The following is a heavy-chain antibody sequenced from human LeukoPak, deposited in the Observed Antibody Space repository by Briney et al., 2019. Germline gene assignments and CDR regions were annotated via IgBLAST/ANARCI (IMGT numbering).Heavy chain of an antibody. D-gene: IGHD1-14*01. CDR1: GYTFTSYG. CDR2: ISAYNGNT. V-gene: IGHV1-18*01. Sequence: ASVKVSCKASGYTFTSYGISWVRQAPGQGLEWMGWISAYNGNTNYAQKLQGRVTMTTDTSTSTAYMELRSLRSDDTAVYYCARPRSPGYYYYGMDVWGQGTTVNVSS. J-gene: IGHJ6*02. CDR3: ARPRSPGYYYYGMDV.